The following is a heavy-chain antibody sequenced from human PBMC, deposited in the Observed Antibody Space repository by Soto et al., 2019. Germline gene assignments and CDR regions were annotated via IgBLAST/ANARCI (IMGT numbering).Heavy chain of an antibody. D-gene: IGHD2-21*02. CDR2: INAGNGNT. CDR1: GYTFTSYA. J-gene: IGHJ5*02. Sequence: ASVKVSCKASGYTFTSYAMHWVRQVPGQRLEWMGWINAGNGNTKYSQKFQGRVTITRDTSASTAYMELSSLRSEDTAVYYCARDVMRIVVVTASNWFDPWGQGTLVTVSS. CDR3: ARDVMRIVVVTASNWFDP. V-gene: IGHV1-3*01.